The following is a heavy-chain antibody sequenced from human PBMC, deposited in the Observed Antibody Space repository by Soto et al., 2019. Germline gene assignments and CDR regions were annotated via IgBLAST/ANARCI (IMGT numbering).Heavy chain of an antibody. J-gene: IGHJ5*01. V-gene: IGHV4-30-4*08. CDR1: GDSISTVDYF. CDR2: IYKSATT. CDR3: TRGRYCLTGRCFPNWFDS. Sequence: SETLSLTCSVSGDSISTVDYFWAWIRQPPGQALEYIGYIYKSATTYYNPSFESRVAISLDTSKSQFSLNVTSVTAADTAVYFCTRGRYCLTGRCFPNWFDSWGQGTLVTVSS. D-gene: IGHD2-15*01.